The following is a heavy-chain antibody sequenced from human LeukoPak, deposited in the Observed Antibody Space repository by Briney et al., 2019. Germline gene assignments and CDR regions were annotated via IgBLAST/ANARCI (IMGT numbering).Heavy chain of an antibody. CDR1: GGSISSGGYS. CDR2: IYHSGST. CDR3: ARVYCSSTSCYYFDY. Sequence: SQTLSLTCAVSGGSISSGGYSWSWIRQPPGKGLEWIGYIYHSGSTYYNPSLKSRVTISVDRSKNQFSLKLSSVTAADTAVYYSARVYCSSTSCYYFDYWGQGTLVTVSS. V-gene: IGHV4-30-2*01. J-gene: IGHJ4*02. D-gene: IGHD2-2*01.